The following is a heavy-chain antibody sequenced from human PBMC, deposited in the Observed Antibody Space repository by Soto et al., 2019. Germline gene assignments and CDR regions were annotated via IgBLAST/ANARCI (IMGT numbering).Heavy chain of an antibody. Sequence: ASVKVSCKVSGYTLTELSMHWVRQAPGKGLEWMGGFDPEDGETIYAQKFQGRVTMTEDTSTDTAYMEVSSLRYEDTAEYYCATSSLRNGVVIIDLYYSGMDVWGQGTTVTVSS. CDR2: FDPEDGET. D-gene: IGHD3-3*01. J-gene: IGHJ6*02. CDR1: GYTLTELS. CDR3: ATSSLRNGVVIIDLYYSGMDV. V-gene: IGHV1-24*01.